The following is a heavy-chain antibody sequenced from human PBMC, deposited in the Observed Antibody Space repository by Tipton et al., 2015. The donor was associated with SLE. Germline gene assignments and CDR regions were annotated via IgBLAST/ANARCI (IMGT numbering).Heavy chain of an antibody. CDR3: AREGNYYDSSSPIDYFDY. J-gene: IGHJ4*02. CDR1: GGSISSYY. Sequence: TLSLTCTVSGGSISSYYWSWIRHPPGKGLEWIGYIYTSGSTNYNPSLQSRVTISVDTSKNQFSPKLSSVTAADTAVYYCAREGNYYDSSSPIDYFDYWGQGTLVTVSS. D-gene: IGHD3-22*01. CDR2: IYTSGST. V-gene: IGHV4-4*08.